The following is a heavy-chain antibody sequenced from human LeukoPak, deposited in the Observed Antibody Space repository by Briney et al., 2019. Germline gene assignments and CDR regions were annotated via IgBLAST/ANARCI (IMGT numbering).Heavy chain of an antibody. CDR1: GGSISSSSYY. CDR3: ARHSMSGSYQILFDY. V-gene: IGHV4-39*01. J-gene: IGHJ4*02. CDR2: IYYSGST. D-gene: IGHD1-26*01. Sequence: SETLSLTCTVSGGSISSSSYYWGWIRQPPGKGLEWIGSIYYSGSTYYNPSLKSRVTVSVDTPKNQFSLKLTSVTAADTAVYYCARHSMSGSYQILFDYWGQGTLVTVSS.